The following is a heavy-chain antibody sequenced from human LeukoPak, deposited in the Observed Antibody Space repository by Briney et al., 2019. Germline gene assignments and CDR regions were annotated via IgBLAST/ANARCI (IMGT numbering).Heavy chain of an antibody. Sequence: GGSLRLSCAASGLTFSSYSMNWVRQARGKGLEWVSFISSSSSYIYYADSVKGRFTISRDNAKNSLYLQMNSLRAEDTAVYYCARERDNLGYCSSTSCYVTDYWSQGTLVTVSS. CDR3: ARERDNLGYCSSTSCYVTDY. CDR2: ISSSSSYI. D-gene: IGHD2-2*01. J-gene: IGHJ4*02. V-gene: IGHV3-21*01. CDR1: GLTFSSYS.